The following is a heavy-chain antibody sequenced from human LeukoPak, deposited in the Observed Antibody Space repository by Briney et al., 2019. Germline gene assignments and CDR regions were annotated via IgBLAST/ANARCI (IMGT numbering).Heavy chain of an antibody. V-gene: IGHV1-69*01. Sequence: KISCKASGGTFSSYAISWVRQAPGQGLEWMGGIIPIFGTANYAQKFQGRVTITADESTSTAYMELSSLRSEDTTVYYCAHDQYYYDSSGYSKLFDYWGQGTLVTVSS. CDR1: GGTFSSYA. D-gene: IGHD3-22*01. J-gene: IGHJ4*02. CDR3: AHDQYYYDSSGYSKLFDY. CDR2: IIPIFGTA.